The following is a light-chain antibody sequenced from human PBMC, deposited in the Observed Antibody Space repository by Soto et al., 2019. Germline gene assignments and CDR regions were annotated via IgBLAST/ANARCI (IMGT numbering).Light chain of an antibody. CDR2: EAS. J-gene: IGKJ1*01. CDR1: QRVSTF. CDR3: QQSHNLPRT. V-gene: IGKV3-11*01. Sequence: EVVLTHSPGTLSLSPGDRATLSCMASQRVSTFLALYQQRPGQAPRLLISEASNRAAGIPARFSGSRSGTDFTLTISRLEAEDFAVYYCQQSHNLPRTFGQVTKVDIK.